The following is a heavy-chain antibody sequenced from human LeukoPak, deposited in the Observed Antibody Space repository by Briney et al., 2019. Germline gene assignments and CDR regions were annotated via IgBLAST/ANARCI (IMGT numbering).Heavy chain of an antibody. CDR3: ARDPICSSTSCYSNWFDP. J-gene: IGHJ5*02. Sequence: GGSLRLSCAASGFTFSSYAMSWVRQAPGKGLEWVSVISTSGDRTDYADSVKGRSTISRDDSKNTLYLQMNSLRAEDTAVYYCARDPICSSTSCYSNWFDPWGQGTLVTVSS. D-gene: IGHD2-2*01. CDR1: GFTFSSYA. CDR2: ISTSGDRT. V-gene: IGHV3-23*01.